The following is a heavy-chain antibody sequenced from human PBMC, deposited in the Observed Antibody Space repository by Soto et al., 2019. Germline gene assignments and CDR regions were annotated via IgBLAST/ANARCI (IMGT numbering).Heavy chain of an antibody. J-gene: IGHJ6*02. V-gene: IGHV3-21*01. CDR1: GFTFRTYT. CDR2: ILGFSPYT. D-gene: IGHD2-15*01. CDR3: ARDRGYDAHDYYYNAMDV. Sequence: PGGSQRLSCISSGFTFRTYTMNWVRQAPGKGLVWVSGILGFSPYTFYAESVKGRFTISRDNAKNSLYLQMNSLRAEDTAVYYCARDRGYDAHDYYYNAMDVWGQGTTVTVSS.